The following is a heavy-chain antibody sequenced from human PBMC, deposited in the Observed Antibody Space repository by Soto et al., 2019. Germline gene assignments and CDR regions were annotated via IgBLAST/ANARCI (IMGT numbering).Heavy chain of an antibody. CDR3: TRDLMDVVPPADDLFDP. Sequence: GGSLRLSCAASRFTVGSSYVSLVRQAPGKGLECVSVIYTGDTPYYADSVKGRFTISRDNSKNTLYLQMNSLRVEDTAVYYCTRDLMDVVPPADDLFDPWGQGILVTVSS. CDR1: RFTVGSSY. J-gene: IGHJ5*02. V-gene: IGHV3-53*01. CDR2: IYTGDTP. D-gene: IGHD2-2*01.